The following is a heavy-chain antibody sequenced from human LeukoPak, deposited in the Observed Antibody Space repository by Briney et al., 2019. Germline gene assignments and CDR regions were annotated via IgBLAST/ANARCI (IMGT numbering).Heavy chain of an antibody. Sequence: SETLSLTCTISGGSISSSNYYWSWIRQPPGKGLEWIGYIYYSGSTNYNPSLKSRVTISVDTSKNQFSLKLSSVTAADTAVYYCARGGFKQLQDLWGQGTLVTVSS. V-gene: IGHV4-61*01. CDR1: GGSISSSNYY. D-gene: IGHD6-6*01. CDR3: ARGGFKQLQDL. J-gene: IGHJ5*02. CDR2: IYYSGST.